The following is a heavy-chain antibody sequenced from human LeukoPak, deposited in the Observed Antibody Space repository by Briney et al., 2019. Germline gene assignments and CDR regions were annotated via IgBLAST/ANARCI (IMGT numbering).Heavy chain of an antibody. CDR2: IYYTGST. CDR3: AGYYPTFDY. V-gene: IGHV4-59*01. CDR1: GGPMTGYY. J-gene: IGHJ4*02. D-gene: IGHD3-10*01. Sequence: SETLSLTCSVSGGPMTGYYWSWVRQPPGKGLEWIGYIYYTGSTSYNPSLKSRSTISPDSAKNQFSLRLSSLTAADTAVYYCAGYYPTFDYWSQGILVTVSS.